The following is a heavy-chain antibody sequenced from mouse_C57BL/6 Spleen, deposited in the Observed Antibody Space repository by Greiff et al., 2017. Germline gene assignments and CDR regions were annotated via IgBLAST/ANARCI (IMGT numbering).Heavy chain of an antibody. Sequence: QVQLQQPGTELVKPGASVKLSCKASGYTFTSYWMHWVKQRPGQGLEWIGNINPSNGGTNYNEKFKSKSTLTVDKSSSTAYMQLSSLTSEDSAVYYCAREITTVVGFDYWGQGTTLTVSS. CDR2: INPSNGGT. CDR3: AREITTVVGFDY. J-gene: IGHJ2*01. CDR1: GYTFTSYW. D-gene: IGHD1-1*01. V-gene: IGHV1-53*01.